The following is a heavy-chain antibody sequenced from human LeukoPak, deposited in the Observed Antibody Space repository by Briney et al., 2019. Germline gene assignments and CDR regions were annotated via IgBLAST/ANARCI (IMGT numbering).Heavy chain of an antibody. CDR1: GFTVSSNY. J-gene: IGHJ4*02. D-gene: IGHD2-21*02. CDR2: IYSGGST. Sequence: GGSLRLSRAGSGFTVSSNYMSWVRQAPGKGLEWVSAIYSGGSTYFADSVKGRFIISRDNSKNTLYLQMNNLRAEDTAVYYCARDSTHCGGDCYPREWGQGTLVTVSS. CDR3: ARDSTHCGGDCYPRE. V-gene: IGHV3-66*01.